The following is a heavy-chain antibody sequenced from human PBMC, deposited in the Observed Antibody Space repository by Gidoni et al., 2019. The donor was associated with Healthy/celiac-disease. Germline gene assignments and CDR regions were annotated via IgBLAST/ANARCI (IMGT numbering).Heavy chain of an antibody. V-gene: IGHV3-21*01. J-gene: IGHJ4*02. CDR1: GFTFSSYS. D-gene: IGHD3-10*01. CDR2: ISSSSSYI. Sequence: EVQLVESGGGLVKPGGSLSLSCAASGFTFSSYSMNWVRQAPGKGLEWVSSISSSSSYIYYADSVKGRFTISRDNAKNSLYLQMNSLRAEDTAVYYCARMVRGVTNDYWGQGTLVTVSS. CDR3: ARMVRGVTNDY.